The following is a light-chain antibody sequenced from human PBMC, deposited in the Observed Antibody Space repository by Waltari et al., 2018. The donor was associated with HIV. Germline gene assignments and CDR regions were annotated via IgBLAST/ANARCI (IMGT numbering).Light chain of an antibody. Sequence: DIQMTQSPSSLSASIGDRVTITCRASQSLSSYLNWYQQKPGKAPKLLIYGASTLQSGVPSNFSGSGSGTDFTLIIISLQPEDFATYYCQQSYTTPRTFGQGTKREIK. CDR3: QQSYTTPRT. J-gene: IGKJ2*02. CDR1: QSLSSY. CDR2: GAS. V-gene: IGKV1-39*01.